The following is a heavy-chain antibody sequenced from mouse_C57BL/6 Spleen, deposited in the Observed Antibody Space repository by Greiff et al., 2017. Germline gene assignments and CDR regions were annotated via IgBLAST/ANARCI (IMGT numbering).Heavy chain of an antibody. CDR2: INYDGSST. CDR1: GFTFSDYY. Sequence: EVKLVESEGGLVQPGSSLKLSCTASGFTFSDYYMAWVRQVPEKGLEWVANINYDGSSTYYLDSLKSRFIISRDNAKNILYLQMSRLKSEDTATYYCARNLYYFDYWGQGTTLTVSS. CDR3: ARNLYYFDY. V-gene: IGHV5-16*01. J-gene: IGHJ2*01.